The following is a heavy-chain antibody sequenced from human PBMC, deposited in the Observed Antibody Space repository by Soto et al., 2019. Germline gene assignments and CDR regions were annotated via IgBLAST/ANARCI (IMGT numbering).Heavy chain of an antibody. CDR3: ARDPNIVLVPAAIYYYYGMDV. CDR1: EFTFSSYW. V-gene: IGHV3-7*01. Sequence: GGSLRLSCTASEFTFSSYWMSWVRQAPGKGLEWVANIKQDGSEKYYVDSVKGRFTISRDNAKNSLYLQMNSLRAEDTAVYYCARDPNIVLVPAAIYYYYGMDVWGQGTTVTVSS. D-gene: IGHD2-2*01. J-gene: IGHJ6*02. CDR2: IKQDGSEK.